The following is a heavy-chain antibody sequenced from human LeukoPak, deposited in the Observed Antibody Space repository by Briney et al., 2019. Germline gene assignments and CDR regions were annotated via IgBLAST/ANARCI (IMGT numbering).Heavy chain of an antibody. Sequence: SETLSLTCTVSGGSISSYYWSRIRQPPGKGLEWIGYIYYSGSTNYNPSLKSRVTISVDTSKNQFSLKLSSVTAADTAVYYCARAPRDGYNDYWGQGTPVTVSS. J-gene: IGHJ4*02. CDR3: ARAPRDGYNDY. CDR1: GGSISSYY. V-gene: IGHV4-59*01. CDR2: IYYSGST. D-gene: IGHD5-24*01.